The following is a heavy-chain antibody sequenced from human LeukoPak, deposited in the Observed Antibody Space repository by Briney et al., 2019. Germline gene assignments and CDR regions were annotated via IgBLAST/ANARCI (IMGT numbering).Heavy chain of an antibody. D-gene: IGHD1-26*01. V-gene: IGHV1-18*04. CDR1: GYTFTGYY. CDR3: AAGGAAEGDAFDI. Sequence: ASVKVSCKASGYTFTGYYMHWVRQAPGQGLEWMGWIGAYNGNTNYAQKLQGRVTMTTDTSTSTAYMELRSLRSDDTAVYYCAAGGAAEGDAFDIWGQGTMVTVSS. CDR2: IGAYNGNT. J-gene: IGHJ3*02.